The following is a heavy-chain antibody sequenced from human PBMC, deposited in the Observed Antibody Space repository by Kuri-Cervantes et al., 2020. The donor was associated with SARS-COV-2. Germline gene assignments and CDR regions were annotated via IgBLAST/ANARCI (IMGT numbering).Heavy chain of an antibody. CDR3: ARDYSSPGYYYMDV. CDR2: ISYDGSNK. D-gene: IGHD4-11*01. CDR1: GFTFSSYG. Sequence: GGSLRLSCAASGFTFSSYGMHWVRQAPGKGLEWVAVISYDGSNKYYADSVKGRFTISRDNSKNTLYLQMNSLRAEDTAVYYCARDYSSPGYYYMDVWGKGTTVTVSS. V-gene: IGHV3-30*19. J-gene: IGHJ6*03.